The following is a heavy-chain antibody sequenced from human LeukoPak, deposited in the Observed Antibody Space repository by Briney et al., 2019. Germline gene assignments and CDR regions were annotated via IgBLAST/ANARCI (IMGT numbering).Heavy chain of an antibody. J-gene: IGHJ4*02. CDR3: AGSGGYGSGYFDY. CDR1: GGSISSYY. D-gene: IGHD3-10*01. V-gene: IGHV4-59*01. CDR2: IYYSGST. Sequence: SETLSLTCTVSGGSISSYYWGWIRQPPGKGLEWIGYIYYSGSTNYNPSLKSRVTISVDTSKNQFSLKLSSVTAADTAVYYCAGSGGYGSGYFDYWGQGTLVAVSS.